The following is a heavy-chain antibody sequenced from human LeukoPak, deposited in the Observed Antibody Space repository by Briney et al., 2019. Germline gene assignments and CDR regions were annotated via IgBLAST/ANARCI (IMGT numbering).Heavy chain of an antibody. CDR2: IRYDGSNK. J-gene: IGHJ4*02. CDR1: GFTFSSYG. CDR3: AKDSAYSGGPFAGGFDH. V-gene: IGHV3-30*02. Sequence: PGGSLRLSCAASGFTFSSYGMHWVRQAPGKGLEWVAFIRYDGSNKYYADSVKGRFTLSRDNSKNTLYLQMNSLRAEDTAVYYCAKDSAYSGGPFAGGFDHWGQGTLVTVSA. D-gene: IGHD5-18*01.